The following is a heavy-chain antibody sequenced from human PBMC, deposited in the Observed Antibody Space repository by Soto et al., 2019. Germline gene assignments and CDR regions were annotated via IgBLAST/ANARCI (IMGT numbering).Heavy chain of an antibody. Sequence: PSETLSLTCRLSGGSFSPNYWGWFRQSPGKGLEWVGYIYYSGSTYYNPSLKSRVTISVDTSKNQFSLKLTSVTAADTAVYYCARDKITGLFDYWGQGTLVTVSS. D-gene: IGHD2-8*02. V-gene: IGHV4-59*12. CDR3: ARDKITGLFDY. CDR1: GGSFSPNY. CDR2: IYYSGST. J-gene: IGHJ4*02.